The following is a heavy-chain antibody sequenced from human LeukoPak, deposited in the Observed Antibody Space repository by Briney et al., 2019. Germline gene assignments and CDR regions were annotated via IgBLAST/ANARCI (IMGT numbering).Heavy chain of an antibody. CDR1: GFTFSSYG. CDR3: ARGSAAREFYYYGMDV. D-gene: IGHD6-6*01. CDR2: IWYDGSNK. V-gene: IGHV3-33*01. J-gene: IGHJ6*02. Sequence: GRSLRLSCAASGFTFSSYGMHWVRQAPGKGLEWVAVIWYDGSNKYYVDSVKGRFTISRDNSKNTLYLQMNSLRAEDTAVYYCARGSAAREFYYYGMDVWGQGTTVTVSS.